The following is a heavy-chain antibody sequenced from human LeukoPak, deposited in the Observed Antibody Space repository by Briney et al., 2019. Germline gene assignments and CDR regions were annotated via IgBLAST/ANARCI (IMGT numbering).Heavy chain of an antibody. CDR3: ASNGPSGSYGDY. Sequence: SVNVSCKGSGYTCTIHPITWGRQAPGQGLEWMGLICAYNGNTHYSQKFHGRVSMTTEPSTRTAYMELKTLRSDDTAVYYCASNGPSGSYGDYWGQGTLVTVST. D-gene: IGHD1-26*01. J-gene: IGHJ4*02. CDR1: GYTCTIHP. V-gene: IGHV1-18*01. CDR2: ICAYNGNT.